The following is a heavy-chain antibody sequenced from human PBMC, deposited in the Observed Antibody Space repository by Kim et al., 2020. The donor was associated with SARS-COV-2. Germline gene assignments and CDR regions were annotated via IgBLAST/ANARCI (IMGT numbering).Heavy chain of an antibody. CDR3: AREATGGDYVEGHEVFDI. J-gene: IGHJ3*02. V-gene: IGHV3-48*02. CDR2: INGRNYII. CDR1: GFTFSSYS. D-gene: IGHD4-17*01. Sequence: GGSLRLSCAASGFTFSSYSMNWVRQAPGKGLEWISYINGRNYIIYYAGSVKGRFTISRDNAKNSLFLQMNSLRDEDTAVYYCAREATGGDYVEGHEVFDIWGQGTMVTVSS.